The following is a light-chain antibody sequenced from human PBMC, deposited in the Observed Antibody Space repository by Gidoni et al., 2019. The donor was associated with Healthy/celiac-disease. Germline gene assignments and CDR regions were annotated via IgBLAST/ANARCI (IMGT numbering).Light chain of an antibody. CDR2: QDS. CDR3: QAWDSSTAV. V-gene: IGLV3-1*01. J-gene: IGLJ2*01. CDR1: TLGDKY. Sequence: SYELTQPPSVPVSPGQTASITCSGDTLGDKYACWYQQKPGQSPVLVIYQDSKRPSGIPERFSGSNAGNTATLTISGTQAMDEADYYCQAWDSSTAVFGGGTKLTVL.